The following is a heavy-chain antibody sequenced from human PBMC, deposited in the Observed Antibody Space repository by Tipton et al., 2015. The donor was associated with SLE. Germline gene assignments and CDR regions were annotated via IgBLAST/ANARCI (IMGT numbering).Heavy chain of an antibody. CDR3: ASITRDGADDY. V-gene: IGHV4-39*01. CDR1: GGSISSSSYY. J-gene: IGHJ4*02. CDR2: IYYSGGT. D-gene: IGHD1-14*01. Sequence: TLSLTCTVSGGSISSSSYYWGWIRQPPGKGLEWIGSIYYSGGTYYNPPLKSRLTISVDTSKNQFPLKLSSVTAADTAVYYCASITRDGADDYWGQGTLVTVSS.